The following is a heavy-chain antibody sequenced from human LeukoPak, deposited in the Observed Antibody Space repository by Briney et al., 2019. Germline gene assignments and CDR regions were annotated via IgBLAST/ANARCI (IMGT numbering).Heavy chain of an antibody. D-gene: IGHD4-23*01. CDR2: IYTSGSN. CDR3: AREVADYGGYYYYHYMDV. J-gene: IGHJ6*03. V-gene: IGHV4-4*07. CDR1: GGSISSYY. Sequence: WETLSLTCSVSGGSISSYYCSCVPQTAGRGLGWVGRIYTSGSNNYNPSLKSRVTMSVDTSKNPLSLKLSSLTAADTAMYYCAREVADYGGYYYYHYMDVWGKGTTVTISS.